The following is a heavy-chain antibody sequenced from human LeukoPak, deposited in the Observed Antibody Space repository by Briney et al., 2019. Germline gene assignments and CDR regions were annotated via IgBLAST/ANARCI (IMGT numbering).Heavy chain of an antibody. CDR3: ARRVGLRTRLDY. Sequence: SETLSLTCAVSGGSFSGYYWSWIRQPPGKGLDWVGEINHSGSTNYNPSLKSRVTISVDTSKNQFSLKLSSVTAADTAVYYCARRVGLRTRLDYWGQGTLVTVSS. D-gene: IGHD5-12*01. J-gene: IGHJ4*02. V-gene: IGHV4-34*01. CDR1: GGSFSGYY. CDR2: INHSGST.